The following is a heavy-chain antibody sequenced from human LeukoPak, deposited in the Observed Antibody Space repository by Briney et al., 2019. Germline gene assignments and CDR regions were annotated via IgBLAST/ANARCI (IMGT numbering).Heavy chain of an antibody. CDR1: GYTFTSYY. J-gene: IGHJ6*02. CDR2: INPSGGST. V-gene: IGHV1-46*01. CDR3: ARGHIGYCSSTSCYARYYYYGMDV. D-gene: IGHD2-2*01. Sequence: ASVKVSCKASGYTFTSYYMHWVRQAPGQGLEWMGIINPSGGSTSYAQKFQGRVTMTRDTSTSTVYMELSSLRSEDTAVYYCARGHIGYCSSTSCYARYYYYGMDVWGQGTTVTVSS.